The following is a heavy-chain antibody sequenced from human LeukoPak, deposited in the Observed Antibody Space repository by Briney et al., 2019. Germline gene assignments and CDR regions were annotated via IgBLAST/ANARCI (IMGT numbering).Heavy chain of an antibody. Sequence: GGSLRLSCAASGFTFSSYAMHWVRQAPGKGLEWVSAISGSGGSTYYADSVKGRFTISRDNSKNTLYLQMNSLRAEDTAVYYCANSYCSSTSCPDYWGQGTLVTVSS. D-gene: IGHD2-2*01. V-gene: IGHV3-23*01. CDR2: ISGSGGST. J-gene: IGHJ4*02. CDR1: GFTFSSYA. CDR3: ANSYCSSTSCPDY.